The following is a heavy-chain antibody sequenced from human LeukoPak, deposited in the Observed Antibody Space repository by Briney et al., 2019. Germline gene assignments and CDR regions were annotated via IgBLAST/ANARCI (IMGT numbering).Heavy chain of an antibody. J-gene: IGHJ4*02. Sequence: GGSLRLSCAASGFTFSSYWMHWVRQAPGKGLVWVSRIHSDGSSTDYADSLKGRFTISRDNAKNTLYLQINSLRAEDTAVYYCAKDYDSSGYYHAMFDYWGQGTLVTVSS. CDR1: GFTFSSYW. CDR3: AKDYDSSGYYHAMFDY. D-gene: IGHD3-22*01. CDR2: IHSDGSST. V-gene: IGHV3-74*01.